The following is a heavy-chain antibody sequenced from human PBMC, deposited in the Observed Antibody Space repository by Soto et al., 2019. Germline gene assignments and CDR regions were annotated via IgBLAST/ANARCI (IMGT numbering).Heavy chain of an antibody. CDR1: GFSFSNHG. V-gene: IGHV3-30*18. CDR2: TYFDGSNK. CDR3: AKDQVPRFWSGFPPYDSYVMDV. Sequence: GGSLRLSCAASGFSFSNHGLHWVRQAPGKGLEWVAVTYFDGSNKYYADSVKGRVTISRDNSKNTLNLQMNSSRAADTAVYYWAKDQVPRFWSGFPPYDSYVMDVWGQGTTVTVSS. J-gene: IGHJ6*02. D-gene: IGHD3-3*01.